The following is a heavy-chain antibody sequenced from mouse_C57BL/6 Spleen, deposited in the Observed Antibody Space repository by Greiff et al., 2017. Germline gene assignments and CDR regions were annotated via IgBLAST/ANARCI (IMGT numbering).Heavy chain of an antibody. CDR1: GFTFSDYY. D-gene: IGHD1-1*01. Sequence: EVQLQQSGGGLVQPGGSLKLSCAASGFTFSDYYMYWVRQTPEKRLEWVAYISNGGGSTYYPDTVKGRFTISRDNAKNTLYLQMSRLKSEDTAMYYCVSGGPTVVASMDYWGQGTSVTVSS. CDR2: ISNGGGST. V-gene: IGHV5-12*01. CDR3: VSGGPTVVASMDY. J-gene: IGHJ4*01.